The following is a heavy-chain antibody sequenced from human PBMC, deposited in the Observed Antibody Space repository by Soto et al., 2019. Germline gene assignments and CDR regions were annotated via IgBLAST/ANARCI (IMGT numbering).Heavy chain of an antibody. D-gene: IGHD2-2*03. CDR2: FYPGDSTS. CDR1: VYSFLSYW. J-gene: IGHJ3*02. CDR3: ARIIGYCRNNDCSWTFDI. V-gene: IGHV5-51*01. Sequence: GESLKISCKTSVYSFLSYWVAWVRQKPGKGLEWMGTFYPGDSTSTYSPSFQGQVTISVDKSISTAYLHLSSLKASDTAMYYCARIIGYCRNNDCSWTFDIWGQGTMVTVSS.